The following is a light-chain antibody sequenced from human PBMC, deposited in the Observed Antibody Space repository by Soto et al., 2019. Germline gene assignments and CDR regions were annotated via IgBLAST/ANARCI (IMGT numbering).Light chain of an antibody. Sequence: EIVMTQSPATLSVSPGERATLSCRASQSVSSNLAWYQQKPGQAPRLLIYDASNRATGIPARFSGSGSGTDFTLTISSLEPEDFAVYYCQLYNSWPLTFGRGTKVDIK. V-gene: IGKV3D-15*01. CDR2: DAS. J-gene: IGKJ4*01. CDR3: QLYNSWPLT. CDR1: QSVSSN.